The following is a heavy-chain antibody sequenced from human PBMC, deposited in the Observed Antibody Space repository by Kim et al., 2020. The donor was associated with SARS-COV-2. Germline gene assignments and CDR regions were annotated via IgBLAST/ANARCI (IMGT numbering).Heavy chain of an antibody. V-gene: IGHV3-30-3*01. J-gene: IGHJ4*02. Sequence: GGSLRLSCAASGFTFSSYAMHWVRQAPGKGLEWVAVISYDGSNKYYADSVKGRFTISRDNSKNTLYLQMNSLRAEDTAVYYCARDGATWIQLSAGIARPGLGYWGQGTLVTVSS. CDR3: ARDGATWIQLSAGIARPGLGY. D-gene: IGHD5-18*01. CDR2: ISYDGSNK. CDR1: GFTFSSYA.